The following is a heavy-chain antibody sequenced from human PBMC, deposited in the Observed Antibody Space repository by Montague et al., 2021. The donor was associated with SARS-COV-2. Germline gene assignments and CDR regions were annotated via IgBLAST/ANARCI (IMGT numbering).Heavy chain of an antibody. V-gene: IGHV4-4*02. CDR2: IYHSGST. J-gene: IGHJ6*02. CDR3: AREPYYYDSSGINYYYYGMDV. CDR1: GGSISSSNW. Sequence: SETLSLTCAVSGGSISSSNWWSWVRQPPGKGLELIGEIYHSGSTNYNPSLKSRVTISVDKSKNQFFLKLSSVTAADTAVYYCAREPYYYDSSGINYYYYGMDVWGQGTTVTVSS. D-gene: IGHD3-22*01.